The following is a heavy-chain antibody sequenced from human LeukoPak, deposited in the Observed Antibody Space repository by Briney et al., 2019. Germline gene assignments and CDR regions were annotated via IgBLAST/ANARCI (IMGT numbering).Heavy chain of an antibody. Sequence: GESLKISCKGSGYSFTSYWIAWVRQMPGKGLEWMGIIYPGDSDTRYSPSFQGQVTISADKSINTAYLQWSSLKASDTATYYCASSLSGDRRAFDIWGQGTMVTVSS. V-gene: IGHV5-51*01. CDR3: ASSLSGDRRAFDI. J-gene: IGHJ3*02. CDR1: GYSFTSYW. D-gene: IGHD7-27*01. CDR2: IYPGDSDT.